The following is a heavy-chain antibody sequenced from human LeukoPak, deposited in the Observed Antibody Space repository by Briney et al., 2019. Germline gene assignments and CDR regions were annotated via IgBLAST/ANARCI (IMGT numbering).Heavy chain of an antibody. CDR1: GFTFSSYS. V-gene: IGHV3-21*01. CDR3: ARDRGYGGYEEAGY. CDR2: ISSSSSYI. Sequence: GGSLRLSCAASGFTFSSYSMNWVRQAPGKGLEWVSSISSSSSYIYYADSVKGRFTISRDNAKNSLYLQMNSLRAEDTAVYYCARDRGYGGYEEAGYWGQGTLATVSS. D-gene: IGHD5-12*01. J-gene: IGHJ4*02.